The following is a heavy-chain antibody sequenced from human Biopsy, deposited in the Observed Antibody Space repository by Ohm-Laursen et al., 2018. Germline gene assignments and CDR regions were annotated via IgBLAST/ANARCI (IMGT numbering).Heavy chain of an antibody. J-gene: IGHJ6*02. CDR2: ISDSGST. CDR3: ARATNSTGWPYYYSYGMDV. Sequence: SETLSLTCIVSGGSISSYYWSWIRQPPGKGLEWIGYISDSGSTNSNPSLKSRVTVSVDTSKNQFSLKLTSVTAADTAVYYCARATNSTGWPYYYSYGMDVWGQGTTVTVSS. CDR1: GGSISSYY. D-gene: IGHD2/OR15-2a*01. V-gene: IGHV4-59*01.